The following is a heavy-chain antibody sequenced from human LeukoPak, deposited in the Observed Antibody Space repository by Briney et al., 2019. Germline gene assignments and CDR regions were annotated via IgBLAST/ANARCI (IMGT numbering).Heavy chain of an antibody. CDR2: IYHSGST. D-gene: IGHD4-17*01. CDR1: GGSIRSSIYY. CDR3: AREYGDY. J-gene: IGHJ4*02. Sequence: SETLSLTCTVSGGSIRSSIYYWGWIRQPPGKGLEWIGNIYHSGSTYYNPSLKSRVTISVDTSKNQFSLKLSSVTAADTAVYYCAREYGDYWGQGTLVTVSS. V-gene: IGHV4-39*07.